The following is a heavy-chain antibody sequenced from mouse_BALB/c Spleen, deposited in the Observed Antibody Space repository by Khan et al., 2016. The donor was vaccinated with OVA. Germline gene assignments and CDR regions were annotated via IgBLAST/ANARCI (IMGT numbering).Heavy chain of an antibody. CDR1: GYSITSDYA. J-gene: IGHJ4*01. V-gene: IGHV3-2*02. Sequence: EVELVESGPGLVKPSQSLSLTCTVTGYSITSDYAWNWIRQFPGNKLEWMGYKSYSGSTNYNPSLKSRISITRDTSKNQFFLQLNSVTTEDTATYYCARDGSRYNYAMDYWGQGTSVTVSS. D-gene: IGHD2-3*01. CDR2: KSYSGST. CDR3: ARDGSRYNYAMDY.